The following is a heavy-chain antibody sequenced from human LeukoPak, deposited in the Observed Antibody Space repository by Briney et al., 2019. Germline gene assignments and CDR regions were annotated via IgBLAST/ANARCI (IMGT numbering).Heavy chain of an antibody. Sequence: ASVKVSCKASGYTFTNYYMHRVRHAPGQGVEWMGLINPGGGNTNYAQNFQGRVTMTRDTSTSTVYMELSSLRSEDTAIYYCARIRDGYNDAYDIWGQGTVVTVPS. CDR2: INPGGGNT. V-gene: IGHV1-46*01. CDR3: ARIRDGYNDAYDI. D-gene: IGHD5-24*01. J-gene: IGHJ3*02. CDR1: GYTFTNYY.